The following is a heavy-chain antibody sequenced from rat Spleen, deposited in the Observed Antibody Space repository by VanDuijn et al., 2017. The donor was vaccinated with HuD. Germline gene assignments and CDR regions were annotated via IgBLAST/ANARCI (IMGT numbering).Heavy chain of an antibody. Sequence: EVQLVETGGGLVQPGRSLKLSCVASGFPFSSYWMYWIRQAPGRGLAGVSSINTDGGSTYYLDSVKGRFTISRDNAENTVYLQMNSLRSEDTATYYCARQATYYGYNYDWYFDFWGPGTMVTVSS. J-gene: IGHJ1*01. CDR3: ARQATYYGYNYDWYFDF. CDR1: GFPFSSYW. V-gene: IGHV5-58*01. D-gene: IGHD1-9*01. CDR2: INTDGGST.